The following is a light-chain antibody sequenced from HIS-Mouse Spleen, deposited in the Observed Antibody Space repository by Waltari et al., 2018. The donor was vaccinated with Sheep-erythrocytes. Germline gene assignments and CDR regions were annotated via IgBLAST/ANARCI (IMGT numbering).Light chain of an antibody. CDR1: SSDVGGYNY. CDR2: DVR. CDR3: CSYAGSYNHV. Sequence: QSALTQPRSVSGSPGQSVTISCTGTSSDVGGYNYVSWYQQHPGKAPKLMIYDVRKRRCWFPDRFSGSKCGHPASLTISGLQAEDESDYYCCSYAGSYNHVFATGTKVTVL. V-gene: IGLV2-11*01. J-gene: IGLJ1*01.